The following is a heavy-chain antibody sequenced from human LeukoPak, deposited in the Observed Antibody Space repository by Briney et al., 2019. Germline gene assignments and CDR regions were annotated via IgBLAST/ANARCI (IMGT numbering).Heavy chain of an antibody. D-gene: IGHD3-9*01. CDR1: GGSISSYY. CDR3: ARDDFEYSVHYGMDV. J-gene: IGHJ6*02. CDR2: IHHSGTT. Sequence: SETLSLTCTVSGGSISSYYWSWIRQPPGKGLEWIGCIHHSGTTDYNPSLKSRATTSVDTSKNQISLRLRSVTAADTAVYYCARDDFEYSVHYGMDVWGQGTTVTVSS. V-gene: IGHV4-59*12.